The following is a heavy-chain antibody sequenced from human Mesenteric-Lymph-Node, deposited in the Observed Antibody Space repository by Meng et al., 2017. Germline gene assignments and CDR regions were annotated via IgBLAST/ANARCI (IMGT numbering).Heavy chain of an antibody. D-gene: IGHD4-17*01. V-gene: IGHV1-69*06. CDR3: ARTDGFGGDYPDYYYYYGMDV. CDR1: GGTFSSYA. J-gene: IGHJ6*02. CDR2: IIPIFGTA. Sequence: SVKVSCKASGGTFSSYAISWVRQAPGQGLEWMGGIIPIFGTANYAQKFQGRVTITADKSTSTAYMELSSLRSEDTAVYYCARTDGFGGDYPDYYYYYGMDVWGQGTTVTVSS.